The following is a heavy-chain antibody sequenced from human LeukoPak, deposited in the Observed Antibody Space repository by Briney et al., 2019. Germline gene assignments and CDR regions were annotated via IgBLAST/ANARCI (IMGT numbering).Heavy chain of an antibody. Sequence: GGSLRLSCAASGFTVSSNYMSSVRQAPGKGLEWVSVIYSGGSTYYADSVKGRFTISRDNSKNTLYLQMNSLRAEDTAVYYCAREPVSSFYYYGMDVWGQGTTVTVSS. CDR2: IYSGGST. V-gene: IGHV3-66*01. D-gene: IGHD2-2*01. CDR1: GFTVSSNY. CDR3: AREPVSSFYYYGMDV. J-gene: IGHJ6*02.